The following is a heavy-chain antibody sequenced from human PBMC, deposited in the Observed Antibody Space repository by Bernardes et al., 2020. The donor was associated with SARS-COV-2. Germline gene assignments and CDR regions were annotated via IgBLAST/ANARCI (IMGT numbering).Heavy chain of an antibody. D-gene: IGHD4-17*01. CDR1: GFTFSNFN. Sequence: GGSLRLSCAASGFTFSNFNMNWVRQAPGKGLEWVSSINSGTGYIYYADSVKGRFTISRDNAKNSLYLQMTSLRAEDTAIYYCARILRDNGFGSGYYDLWGRGTLVTVSS. CDR2: INSGTGYI. CDR3: ARILRDNGFGSGYYDL. V-gene: IGHV3-21*06. J-gene: IGHJ2*01.